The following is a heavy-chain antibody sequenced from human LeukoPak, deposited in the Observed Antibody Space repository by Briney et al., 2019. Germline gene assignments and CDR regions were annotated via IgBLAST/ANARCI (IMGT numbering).Heavy chain of an antibody. D-gene: IGHD6-13*01. V-gene: IGHV4-39*07. Sequence: SETLSLTCTVSGGSISSSSYYWGWIRQPPGKGLEWIGSIYYSGSTYYNPPLKSRVTISVDTSKNQFSLKLSSVTAADTAVYYAAGSRLNWFDPWGQGTLVTVSS. CDR3: AGSRLNWFDP. CDR1: GGSISSSSYY. J-gene: IGHJ5*02. CDR2: IYYSGST.